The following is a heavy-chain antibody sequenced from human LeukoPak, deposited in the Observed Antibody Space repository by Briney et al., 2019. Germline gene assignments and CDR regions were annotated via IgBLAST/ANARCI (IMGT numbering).Heavy chain of an antibody. V-gene: IGHV3-74*01. CDR1: GFTFSSYW. Sequence: GGSLRLSCAASGFTFSSYWMHWVRQTPGKGLVWVSRIKGDGSDTLYADSVKGRFTISRDNSKSTLYLQTSSLGVDDTAVYYCARASTTVPNLLDYWGQGALVSVSS. CDR3: ARASTTVPNLLDY. J-gene: IGHJ4*02. CDR2: IKGDGSDT. D-gene: IGHD4-17*01.